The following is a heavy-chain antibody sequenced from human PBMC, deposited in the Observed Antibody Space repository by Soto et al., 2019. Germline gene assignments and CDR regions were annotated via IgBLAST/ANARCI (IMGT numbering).Heavy chain of an antibody. D-gene: IGHD3-10*01. Sequence: SETLSLTCAVYGGSFSGYYWSWIRQPPGKGLEWIREINHSGSTNYNPSLKSRVTISVDTSKNQFSLKLSSVTAADTAVYYCARTMVRGVPLDYWGQGTLVTVSS. CDR3: ARTMVRGVPLDY. J-gene: IGHJ4*02. V-gene: IGHV4-34*01. CDR1: GGSFSGYY. CDR2: INHSGST.